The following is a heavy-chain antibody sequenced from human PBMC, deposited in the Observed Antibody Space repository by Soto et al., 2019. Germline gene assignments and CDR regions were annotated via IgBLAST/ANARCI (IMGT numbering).Heavy chain of an antibody. J-gene: IGHJ5*02. Sequence: PGGSLRLSCAASVFTFSSYGMHWVRQAPGKGLEWLAVIWYDGSNKXXADSVKGRXTISRYNSKNTXYLQMXGLRAEDTAVYYCARGFSWFDPWAQGTLVTVSS. V-gene: IGHV3-33*01. CDR1: VFTFSSYG. CDR3: ARGFSWFDP. CDR2: IWYDGSNK.